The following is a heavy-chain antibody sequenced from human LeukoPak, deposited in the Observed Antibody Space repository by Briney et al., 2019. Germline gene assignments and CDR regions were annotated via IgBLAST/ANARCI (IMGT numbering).Heavy chain of an antibody. J-gene: IGHJ4*02. CDR2: ISPSGGIT. D-gene: IGHD3-10*01. V-gene: IGHV3-23*01. CDR1: GFTFSGSG. Sequence: SGGSLRLFCAASGFTFSGSGMHWVRQAPGKGLEWVSGISPSGGITYYTDSVKGRFTISRDNSKNTVSLQMNSLRGEDTAVYYCARDRGSLDFDYWGQGTLVTVSS. CDR3: ARDRGSLDFDY.